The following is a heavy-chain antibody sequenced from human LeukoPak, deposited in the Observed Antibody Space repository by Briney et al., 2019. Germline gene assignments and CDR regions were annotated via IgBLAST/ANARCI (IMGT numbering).Heavy chain of an antibody. CDR1: GFSLSTSGMC. J-gene: IGHJ5*02. CDR2: IDWDDDK. Sequence: SGPALVNPPQTLTLTCTFSGFSLSTSGMCVSWIRQPPGKALEWLARIDWDDDKYYNTFLRTRLTISKDTSKNQVVLTMTNMDPVDTARYYCARIWSSNGWFDPWGQGTLVTVST. CDR3: ARIWSSNGWFDP. D-gene: IGHD6-19*01. V-gene: IGHV2-70*11.